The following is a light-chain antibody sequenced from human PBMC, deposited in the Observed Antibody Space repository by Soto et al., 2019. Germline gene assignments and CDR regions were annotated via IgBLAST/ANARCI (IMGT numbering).Light chain of an antibody. CDR1: QSISSW. Sequence: DIPMTQSPSTLSASVGDRVTITCRASQSISSWLAWYQQKPGKAPNLLIYDASSLESGVPSRFSGSGSGTEFTLTISSLQPDDFATYYCQQYNSYLWTFGQGTKVEIK. CDR3: QQYNSYLWT. J-gene: IGKJ1*01. CDR2: DAS. V-gene: IGKV1-5*01.